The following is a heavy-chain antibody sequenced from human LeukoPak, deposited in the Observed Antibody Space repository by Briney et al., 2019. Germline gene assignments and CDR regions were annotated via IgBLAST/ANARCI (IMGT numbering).Heavy chain of an antibody. D-gene: IGHD6-13*01. CDR3: ARVHKSSTPRGGFDP. CDR1: GGTFSSYA. CDR2: INPSGGST. V-gene: IGHV1-46*01. J-gene: IGHJ5*02. Sequence: EASVKVSCKASGGTFSSYAINWVRQAPGQGLECMGIINPSGGSTSYAQKFQGRVTMTRDTSTSTVYMELSSLRSEDTAVYYCARVHKSSTPRGGFDPWGQGTLVTVSS.